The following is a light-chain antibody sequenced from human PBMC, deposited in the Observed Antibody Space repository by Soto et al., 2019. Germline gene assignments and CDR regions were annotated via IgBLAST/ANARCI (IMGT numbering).Light chain of an antibody. CDR1: GSDVGGYNY. Sequence: QSALTQPASVSGSPGQSITISCTGTGSDVGGYNYVSWYQHHPGKAPKLMIYDVSNRPSGVSNRFSGSKSGNTASLTISGLQAEDEADYYCSSYTSSSTVVFGGGTQLTVL. J-gene: IGLJ2*01. CDR3: SSYTSSSTVV. CDR2: DVS. V-gene: IGLV2-14*03.